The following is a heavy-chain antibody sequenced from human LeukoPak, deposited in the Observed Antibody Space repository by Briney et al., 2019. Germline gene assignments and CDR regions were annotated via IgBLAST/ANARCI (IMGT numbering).Heavy chain of an antibody. D-gene: IGHD5-12*01. CDR2: RIPIFGSA. CDR1: GDMISTYS. CDR3: ARVKPGATIKRGAFDY. Sequence: ASVTVSCTASGDMISTYSIGWVRQAPGQGLEWMGGRIPIFGSAKYAQKFQGRVAITADESTNTVYMELSSLRSEDTAVYYCARVKPGATIKRGAFDYWGQGTLVTVSS. V-gene: IGHV1-69*13. J-gene: IGHJ4*02.